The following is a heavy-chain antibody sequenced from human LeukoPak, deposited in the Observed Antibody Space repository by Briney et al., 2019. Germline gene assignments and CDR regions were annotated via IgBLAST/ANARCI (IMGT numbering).Heavy chain of an antibody. D-gene: IGHD6-13*01. CDR2: INQDGSDK. CDR3: ARTYSSSSYSPFDY. CDR1: GFTSSNFW. J-gene: IGHJ4*02. V-gene: IGHV3-7*03. Sequence: GGSLRLSCAASGFTSSNFWMSWVRQAPGKGLEWVANINQDGSDKYYVDSVKGRFTISRDNSKNTLYLQMNSLRAEDTAVYYCARTYSSSSYSPFDYWGQGALVTVSS.